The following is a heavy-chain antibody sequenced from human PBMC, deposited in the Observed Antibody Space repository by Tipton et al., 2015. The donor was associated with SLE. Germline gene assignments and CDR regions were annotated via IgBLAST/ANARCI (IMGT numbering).Heavy chain of an antibody. V-gene: IGHV1-69*01. J-gene: IGHJ4*02. CDR2: IIPIFGTA. D-gene: IGHD6-25*01. CDR1: GGTFSSYA. CDR3: AREGRIGAAVWGDY. Sequence: QSGAEVKKPGSSLKVSCKASGGTFSSYAISWVRQAPGQGLEWMGGIIPIFGTANYAQKFQGRVTITADESTTPAYMELSSLRSEGAAVYYCAREGRIGAAVWGDYWGKGTLVTVS.